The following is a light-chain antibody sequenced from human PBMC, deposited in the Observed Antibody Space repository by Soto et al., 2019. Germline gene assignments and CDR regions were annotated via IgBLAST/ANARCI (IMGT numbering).Light chain of an antibody. V-gene: IGKV3-20*01. J-gene: IGKJ5*01. CDR1: QSVGSN. CDR2: GAS. Sequence: IVLTQYPDTLSLSPGKRATISCRASQSVGSNLAWYQQKPGQAPRLLIYGASSRATGIPDRFSGSGSGTDFTLTISRLEPEDFAVYYCQQYGSSPAFGQGTRLEI. CDR3: QQYGSSPA.